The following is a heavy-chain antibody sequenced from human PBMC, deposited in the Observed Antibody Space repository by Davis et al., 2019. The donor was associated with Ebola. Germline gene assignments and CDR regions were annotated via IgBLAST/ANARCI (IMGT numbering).Heavy chain of an antibody. CDR1: GFTFSTYD. V-gene: IGHV3-13*01. D-gene: IGHD2-15*01. CDR3: ARANPGCAPGGCFSGHWFDP. J-gene: IGHJ5*02. CDR2: IGTTGDT. Sequence: PGGSLRLSCAASGFTFSTYDMHWVRQDTEKGLEWVSSIGTTGDTHYADSVKGRFSISRENAKNSVYLQMHSLRAGDTAVYYCARANPGCAPGGCFSGHWFDPWGQGTLVTVSS.